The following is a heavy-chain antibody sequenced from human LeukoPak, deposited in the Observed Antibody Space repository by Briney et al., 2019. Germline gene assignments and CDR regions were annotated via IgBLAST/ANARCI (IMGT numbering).Heavy chain of an antibody. Sequence: ASVKVSCKASGYTFTSYAMHWVRQAPGQRLEWMGWINAGNGNTKYSQKFQGRVTITRDTSASTAYMELSSLRSEDTAVYYCARGDDYDYVWGSYRYSWFDPWGQGTLVTVSS. CDR1: GYTFTSYA. J-gene: IGHJ5*02. D-gene: IGHD3-16*02. CDR3: ARGDDYDYVWGSYRYSWFDP. CDR2: INAGNGNT. V-gene: IGHV1-3*01.